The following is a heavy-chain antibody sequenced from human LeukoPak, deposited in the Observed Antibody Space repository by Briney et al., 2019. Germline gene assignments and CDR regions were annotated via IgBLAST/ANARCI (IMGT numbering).Heavy chain of an antibody. CDR1: RFTFTDYS. D-gene: IGHD3-22*01. CDR2: ISSDGNNK. Sequence: GGSLRLSCAASRFTFTDYSMHWVRQAPGKGLEWVAVISSDGNNKYCADSMKGRFTISRDNSRNTLYLQMNSLRPEDTALYYCAREARESTMIIPWYAFDIWGQGTAVTVSS. V-gene: IGHV3-30-3*01. CDR3: AREARESTMIIPWYAFDI. J-gene: IGHJ3*02.